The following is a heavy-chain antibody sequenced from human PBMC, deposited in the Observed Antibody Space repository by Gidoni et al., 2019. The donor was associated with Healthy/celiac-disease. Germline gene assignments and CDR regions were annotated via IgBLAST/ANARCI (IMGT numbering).Heavy chain of an antibody. CDR3: ARGNRLYHAFDI. CDR2: ISSSSSTI. V-gene: IGHV3-48*01. D-gene: IGHD2-2*02. CDR1: GLTFSSYS. J-gene: IGHJ3*02. Sequence: EVQLVESGGGLVQPGGSLRLSCAASGLTFSSYSMNWVRQAPGKGLEWVSYISSSSSTIYYADSVKGRFTISRDNAKNSLDLQMNSLRAEDTAVYYCARGNRLYHAFDIWGQGTMVTVSS.